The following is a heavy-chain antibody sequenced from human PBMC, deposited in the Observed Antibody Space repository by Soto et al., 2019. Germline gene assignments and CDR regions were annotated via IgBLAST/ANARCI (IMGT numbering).Heavy chain of an antibody. CDR2: INHSGST. CDR3: ARGGYSRNQSFDY. D-gene: IGHD6-13*01. J-gene: IGHJ4*02. V-gene: IGHV4-34*01. CDR1: GGSFSGYY. Sequence: SETLSLTCAVYGGSFSGYYWSWVRQPPGKGLEWIGEINHSGSTNYNPSLKSRVTISVDTSKNQFSLKLSSVTAADTAVYYCARGGYSRNQSFDYWGQGTLVTVSS.